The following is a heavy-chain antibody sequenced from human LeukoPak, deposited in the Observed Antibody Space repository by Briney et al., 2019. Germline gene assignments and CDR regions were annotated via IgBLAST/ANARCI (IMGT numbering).Heavy chain of an antibody. D-gene: IGHD5-18*01. CDR3: ARDKTRGLGYSYSKSGNYFDY. J-gene: IGHJ4*02. Sequence: GGSLRLSCAASGFTFSSYEMNWVRQAPGKGLEWVSYISSSGNTIHYADSVKGRFTISRDNAKNSLYLQMNSLRAEDTAVYSCARDKTRGLGYSYSKSGNYFDYWGQGTLVTVSS. CDR1: GFTFSSYE. CDR2: ISSSGNTI. V-gene: IGHV3-48*03.